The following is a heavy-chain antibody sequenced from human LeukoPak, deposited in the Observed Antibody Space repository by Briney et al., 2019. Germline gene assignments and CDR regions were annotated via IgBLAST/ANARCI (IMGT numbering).Heavy chain of an antibody. J-gene: IGHJ4*02. Sequence: GGSLRLSCAASGFTFSSYGIHWVRQAPGKGLEWVAFIRYDGSNKYYTDSVKGRFTISRDNSKNTLYLQMNSLRAEDTAVYYCARGGTGNYGTDYFDHWGQGTLVTVSS. CDR3: ARGGTGNYGTDYFDH. V-gene: IGHV3-30*02. CDR2: IRYDGSNK. D-gene: IGHD2-15*01. CDR1: GFTFSSYG.